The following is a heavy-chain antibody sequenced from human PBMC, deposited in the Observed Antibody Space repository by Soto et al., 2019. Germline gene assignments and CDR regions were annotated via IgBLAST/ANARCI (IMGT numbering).Heavy chain of an antibody. J-gene: IGHJ4*02. V-gene: IGHV1-8*02. CDR3: ARTLYGDNVDY. Sequence: GASVKVSCKTSGDTLRSYGFIWVRQAPGQGLEWMGWMNPNSGNTGYAQKFQGRVTMTRNTSISTAYMELSSLRSEDTAVYYCARTLYGDNVDYWGQGTLVTVSS. CDR2: MNPNSGNT. CDR1: GDTLRSYG. D-gene: IGHD4-17*01.